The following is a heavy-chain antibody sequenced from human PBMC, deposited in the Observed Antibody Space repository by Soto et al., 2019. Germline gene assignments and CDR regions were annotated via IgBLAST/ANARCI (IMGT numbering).Heavy chain of an antibody. V-gene: IGHV3-23*01. CDR1: GFTFSSYA. Sequence: EVQLLESGGGFVQPGGSLRLSCAASGFTFSSYAMSWVRQAPGKGLEWVSTFRGRGGSTYYADSVKGRFTISRDNSKNTLYLQRTSLRAEDTAVYFCAKDPHEGDYGWFDPWGQGTLVTVSS. CDR3: AKDPHEGDYGWFDP. J-gene: IGHJ5*02. CDR2: FRGRGGST. D-gene: IGHD4-17*01.